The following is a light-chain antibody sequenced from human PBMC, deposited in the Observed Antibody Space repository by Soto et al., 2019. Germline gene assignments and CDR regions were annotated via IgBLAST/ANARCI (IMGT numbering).Light chain of an antibody. CDR1: QSISSW. Sequence: DIQMTQSPSTLSASVGDRVTITCRARQSISSWLAWYQQKPGKAPKLLIYDASTLEGGVPSRFSGSGSGTEFTLTISSLQPDDFAIYYCQQYDTNSGTFGQGTKLEIK. CDR3: QQYDTNSGT. V-gene: IGKV1-5*01. J-gene: IGKJ2*01. CDR2: DAS.